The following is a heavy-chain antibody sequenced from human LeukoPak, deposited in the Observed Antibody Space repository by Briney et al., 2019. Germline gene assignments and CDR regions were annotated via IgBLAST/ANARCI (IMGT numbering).Heavy chain of an antibody. CDR3: ARADRLHGGPYLIGP. V-gene: IGHV1-2*02. CDR1: GYRFTDYY. CDR2: INPNSGGT. Sequence: GASVKVSCKASGYRFTDYYIHWVRQAPGQGLEWMGWINPNSGGTSSARKFQGRVTMTRDTSITTVYMEVRWLTSDDTAVYYCARADRLHGGPYLIGPWGQGTLVTVTS. J-gene: IGHJ5*02. D-gene: IGHD2-21*01.